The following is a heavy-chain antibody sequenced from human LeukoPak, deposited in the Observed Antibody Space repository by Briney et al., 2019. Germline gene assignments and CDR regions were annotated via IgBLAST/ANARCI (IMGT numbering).Heavy chain of an antibody. CDR3: ASARLGSGLEGAFDI. D-gene: IGHD6-25*01. J-gene: IGHJ3*02. CDR1: GGSISSYF. V-gene: IGHV4-59*01. Sequence: SETLSLTCTVSGGSISSYFWSWIWQPPGKGLEWIGYIYYSGSTNYNPSLKSRVTISVDTSKNQFSLKLSSVTAADTAVYYCASARLGSGLEGAFDIWGQGTMVTVSS. CDR2: IYYSGST.